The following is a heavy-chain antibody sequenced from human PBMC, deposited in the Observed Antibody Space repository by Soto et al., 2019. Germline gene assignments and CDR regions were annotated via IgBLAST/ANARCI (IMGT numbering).Heavy chain of an antibody. CDR3: ARGPIYGSGSYYRN. D-gene: IGHD3-10*01. Sequence: QVQLVQSGAEVKKPGASVKVSCKASGYTFTSYAMHWVRQAPGQRLEWMGWINAGNGNTKYSQKFQGRVTITRDTSASTAYMELSSLSSEDTAVYYCARGPIYGSGSYYRNWGQGTLVTVSS. CDR2: INAGNGNT. J-gene: IGHJ4*02. CDR1: GYTFTSYA. V-gene: IGHV1-3*01.